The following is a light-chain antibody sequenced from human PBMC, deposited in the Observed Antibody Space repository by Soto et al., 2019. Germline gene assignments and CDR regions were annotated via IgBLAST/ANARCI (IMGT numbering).Light chain of an antibody. V-gene: IGKV1-5*03. Sequence: DIQMTQSPSTLSASVGDTVTITCRASQSISSWLAWYQQKPGKAPKLLIYKASSLESGVPSRFSGSGSGTEFTLTISSLQPDDFATYYCQQYNTYPWTFGQGTKVAVK. CDR1: QSISSW. CDR2: KAS. CDR3: QQYNTYPWT. J-gene: IGKJ1*01.